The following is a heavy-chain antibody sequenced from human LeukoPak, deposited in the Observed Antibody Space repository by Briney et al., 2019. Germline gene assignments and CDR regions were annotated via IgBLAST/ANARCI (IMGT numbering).Heavy chain of an antibody. J-gene: IGHJ4*02. CDR3: ARFPYYYGSGSYYLDY. CDR1: GGSISSYY. V-gene: IGHV4-59*01. Sequence: SETLSLTCTVSGGSISSYYWSWIRQPPGKGLEWIGYIYYSGSTNYNPSLKSRVTISVDTSKNQFSLKLSSVTAADTAVYYCARFPYYYGSGSYYLDYWGQGTLVTVSS. CDR2: IYYSGST. D-gene: IGHD3-10*01.